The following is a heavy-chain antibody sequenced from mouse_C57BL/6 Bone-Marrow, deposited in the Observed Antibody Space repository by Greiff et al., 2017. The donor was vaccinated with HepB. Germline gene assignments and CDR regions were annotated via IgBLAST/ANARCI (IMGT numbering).Heavy chain of an antibody. Sequence: QVQLQQPGPELVRPGSSVKLSCKASGYTFTSYWMDWVKQRPGQGLEWIGNIYPSDSETHYNQKFKDKATLTVDKSSSTAYMQLSSLTSEDYAVYYWFTTVVAPLGYFDVWGTGTTVTVSA. CDR1: GYTFTSYW. V-gene: IGHV1-61*01. CDR2: IYPSDSET. J-gene: IGHJ1*03. D-gene: IGHD1-1*01. CDR3: FTTVVAPLGYFDV.